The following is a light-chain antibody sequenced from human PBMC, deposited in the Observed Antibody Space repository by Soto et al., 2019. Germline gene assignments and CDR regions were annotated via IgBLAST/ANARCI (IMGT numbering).Light chain of an antibody. J-gene: IGLJ1*01. CDR2: EVN. V-gene: IGLV2-8*01. CDR1: SSDVGGYYY. Sequence: QSALTQPPSASGSPRQSVAISCTGTSSDVGGYYYVSWYQQHPGKAPKLMIYEVNKRPSGVPDRFSGSKSGNTASLTVSGLQAEDEADYYCSSYAGSSNVFGTGTKLTVL. CDR3: SSYAGSSNV.